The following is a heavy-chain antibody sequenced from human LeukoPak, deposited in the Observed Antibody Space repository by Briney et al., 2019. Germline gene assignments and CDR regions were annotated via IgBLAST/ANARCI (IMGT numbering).Heavy chain of an antibody. CDR1: GFTFSSYA. J-gene: IGHJ5*02. CDR2: ISASGGTT. Sequence: PGGSLRLSRSASGFTFSSYAMSWVRQAPGKGLEWVSAISASGGTTYYADSVKGRLTISRDNSKNTLYLQMSGLRAEDTAVYYCAKEPREYCSSTSCPNWIDPWGQGTLVTVSS. CDR3: AKEPREYCSSTSCPNWIDP. V-gene: IGHV3-23*01. D-gene: IGHD2-2*01.